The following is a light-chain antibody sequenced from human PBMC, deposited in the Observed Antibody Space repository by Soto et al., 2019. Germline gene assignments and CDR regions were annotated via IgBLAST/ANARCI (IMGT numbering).Light chain of an antibody. CDR1: QSVSCSY. CDR3: QQYGSTPPIT. J-gene: IGKJ5*01. V-gene: IGKV3-20*01. Sequence: EIVLTQSPGTLSLSPGERATLSCRAIQSVSCSYLAWYQQKPGQAPRLLIYGASNRATGIPDRFSGSGFGTDFTLTISRMEPEDFSVYYCQQYGSTPPITFGQGTRLEIK. CDR2: GAS.